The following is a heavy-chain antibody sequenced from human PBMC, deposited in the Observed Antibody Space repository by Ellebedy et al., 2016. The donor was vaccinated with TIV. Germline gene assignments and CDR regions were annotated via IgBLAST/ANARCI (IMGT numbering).Heavy chain of an antibody. CDR1: GFTFSDYW. D-gene: IGHD6-13*01. Sequence: GGSLRLSXAASGFTFSDYWMHWVRQAPGKGLEWVANINQHGTEIYYVDSVKGRFTISRDNTKASLYLQMHSLRVEDTALYYCVGALAAAASYWGQGTLVTVSS. V-gene: IGHV3-7*01. CDR3: VGALAAAASY. J-gene: IGHJ4*02. CDR2: INQHGTEI.